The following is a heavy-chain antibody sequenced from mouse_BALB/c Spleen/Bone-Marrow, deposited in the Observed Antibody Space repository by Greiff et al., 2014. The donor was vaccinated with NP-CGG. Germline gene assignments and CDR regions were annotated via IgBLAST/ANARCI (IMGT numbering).Heavy chain of an antibody. CDR1: GYTFTSYI. V-gene: IGHV1-14*01. J-gene: IGHJ1*01. D-gene: IGHD2-10*01. CDR2: INPYNDGT. CDR3: ARPATYYGNFYWYFDV. Sequence: EVQLQQSGPELVKPGASVKMSCKASGYTFTSYIMHWVKQKPGQGLEWIGYINPYNDGTKYNEKFKGKATLTSDESSSTAYMELSSLTSEDSAVYYCARPATYYGNFYWYFDVWGAGTTVTVSS.